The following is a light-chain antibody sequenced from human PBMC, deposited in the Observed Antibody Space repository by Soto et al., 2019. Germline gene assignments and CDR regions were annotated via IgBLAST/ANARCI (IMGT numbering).Light chain of an antibody. CDR3: MQATYWPWT. J-gene: IGKJ1*01. CDR1: QSLVHSDGNTY. Sequence: DVVLTQSPLSLPVTLGQPASISCRSSQSLVHSDGNTYLSWFQQRPGQSPRRQIYKVSNWDSGVPDRFSGSGSGTDFTLKISRVEAEDVGFYYCMQATYWPWTFGQGTKVEIK. CDR2: KVS. V-gene: IGKV2-30*02.